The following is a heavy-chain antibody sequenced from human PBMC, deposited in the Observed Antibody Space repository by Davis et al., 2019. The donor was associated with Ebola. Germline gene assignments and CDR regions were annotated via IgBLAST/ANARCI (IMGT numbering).Heavy chain of an antibody. CDR3: ARLYYYGSGYAFDI. CDR1: GFTFSSYW. J-gene: IGHJ3*02. CDR2: INSDGSST. D-gene: IGHD3-10*01. Sequence: GESLKISCSASGFTFSSYWMHWVRQAPGKGLVWVSRINSDGSSTSYADSVKGRFTISRDNAKNTLYLQMNSLRAEDTAVYYCARLYYYGSGYAFDIWGQGTMVTVSS. V-gene: IGHV3-74*01.